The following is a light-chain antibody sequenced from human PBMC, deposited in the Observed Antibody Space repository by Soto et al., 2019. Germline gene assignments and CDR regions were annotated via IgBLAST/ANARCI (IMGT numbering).Light chain of an antibody. CDR3: KQYNNLRGLT. Sequence: EIVMTQSPATLSVSPGERATLSCRASQSVSSNLAWYQKKPGQAPRLLIYGASTRATGIPARFSGSGSGTEFTLTISSLQSEDFAVYYCKQYNNLRGLTFGGGTKVEIK. CDR2: GAS. J-gene: IGKJ4*01. V-gene: IGKV3-15*01. CDR1: QSVSSN.